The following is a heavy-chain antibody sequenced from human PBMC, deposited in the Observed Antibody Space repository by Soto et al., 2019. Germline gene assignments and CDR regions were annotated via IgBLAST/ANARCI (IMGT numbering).Heavy chain of an antibody. J-gene: IGHJ4*02. CDR1: GFTFSTYS. D-gene: IGHD5-12*01. CDR2: LSGGGANT. CDR3: ARWDGYGDE. Sequence: EVQLLESGGGLVQPGGSLRLSCAASGFTFSTYSMAWVRQAPGKGLAWVSGLSGGGANTFYADSVKGRFTISVDNSKNTVYLQINSLRVEDTAVYYCARWDGYGDEWGQGTLVTLSS. V-gene: IGHV3-23*01.